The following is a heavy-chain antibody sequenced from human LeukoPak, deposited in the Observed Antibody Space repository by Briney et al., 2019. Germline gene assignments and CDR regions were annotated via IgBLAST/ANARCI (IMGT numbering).Heavy chain of an antibody. D-gene: IGHD3-16*01. Sequence: SETLSLTCTVSGGSISSSIYYWGWIRQPPGKGLEWIGSIYYSGSTYYNPSLKSRVTISLDTSKNQFSLKLSSVTAADTAVYYCARQGFGSSYFDYWGQGTLVTVSS. CDR2: IYYSGST. J-gene: IGHJ4*02. V-gene: IGHV4-39*07. CDR1: GGSISSSIYY. CDR3: ARQGFGSSYFDY.